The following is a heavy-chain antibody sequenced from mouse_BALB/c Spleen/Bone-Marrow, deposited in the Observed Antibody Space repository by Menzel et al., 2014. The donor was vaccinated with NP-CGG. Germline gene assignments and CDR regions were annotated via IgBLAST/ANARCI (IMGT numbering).Heavy chain of an antibody. CDR1: GFTFTDYY. Sequence: EVMLVESGGGLVQPGDSLRLSCATSGFTFTDYYMNWVRQPPGKALEWLGYISTKANEYTTEYSASVKGRFTISRDNSQSILYLQMNTLRAEDSATYYCARDRGLTYFDDWGQGTTLTVSS. V-gene: IGHV7-3*02. CDR2: ISTKANEYTT. D-gene: IGHD2-4*01. CDR3: ARDRGLTYFDD. J-gene: IGHJ2*01.